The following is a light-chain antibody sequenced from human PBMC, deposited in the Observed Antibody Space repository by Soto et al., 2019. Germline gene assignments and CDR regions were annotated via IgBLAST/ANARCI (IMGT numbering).Light chain of an antibody. V-gene: IGKV3-20*01. J-gene: IGKJ1*01. CDR1: QSVSASY. Sequence: EMVLAQSPGTLSLSPGERATLSCRASQSVSASYLAWYQQKPGQAPRLLINAASSRATGIPDRFSGSGSGTDFTLTISRLESEDFAVYYCQQYSSSSWTFGQGTKVDIK. CDR2: AAS. CDR3: QQYSSSSWT.